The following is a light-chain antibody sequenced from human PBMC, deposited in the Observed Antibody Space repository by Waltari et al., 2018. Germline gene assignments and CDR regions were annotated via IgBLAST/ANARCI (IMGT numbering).Light chain of an antibody. V-gene: IGLV2-23*02. CDR2: DVS. CDR1: SSDVGSYNL. CDR3: CSYAGSHTVL. J-gene: IGLJ2*01. Sequence: QSALTQPASVSGSPGQSITISCTGTSSDVGSYNLVSWYQQHPGKAPKLIIHDVSRRTSGISDRFSASKSGNTASLTISGLQAEDEADYYCCSYAGSHTVLFGGGTKVTVL.